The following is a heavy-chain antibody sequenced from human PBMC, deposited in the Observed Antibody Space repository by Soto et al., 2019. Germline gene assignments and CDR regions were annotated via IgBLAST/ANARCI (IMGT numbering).Heavy chain of an antibody. D-gene: IGHD6-6*01. CDR3: AREWARFGGIAARLRFDP. CDR1: GYTFTSYG. J-gene: IGHJ5*02. CDR2: ISAYNGNT. V-gene: IGHV1-18*01. Sequence: ASVKVSCKASGYTFTSYGINWVRQAPGQGLEWMGWISAYNGNTNYAQKLQGRVTMTTDTSTSTAYMELRSLRSDDTAVYYCAREWARFGGIAARLRFDPWGQGTLVTVSS.